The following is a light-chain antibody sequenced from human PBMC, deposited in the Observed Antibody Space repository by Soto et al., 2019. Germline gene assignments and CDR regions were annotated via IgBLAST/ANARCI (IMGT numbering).Light chain of an antibody. CDR1: SSDVGAYNY. V-gene: IGLV2-14*03. J-gene: IGLJ1*01. CDR3: CSYSGSGTYV. CDR2: DVT. Sequence: QSVLTQPASVSGSPGQSIAISCTGTSSDVGAYNYVSWYQQHPGKAPKLIIYDVTNRPSGVSDRFSGSKSGNTASLTISGLQAEDETDYYCCSYSGSGTYVFGTGTKVTVL.